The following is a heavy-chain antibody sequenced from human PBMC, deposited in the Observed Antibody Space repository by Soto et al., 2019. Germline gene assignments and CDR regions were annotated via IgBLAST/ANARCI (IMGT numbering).Heavy chain of an antibody. J-gene: IGHJ3*02. CDR1: GYTFTSYG. Sequence: QVQLVQSGAEVKKPGASVKVSCKASGYTFTSYGISWVRQAPGQGLEWMGWISAYYGNTNYAQKLQGRVTMTTGTATSTAYRELRSLRSDDTAVYYCGHHGESGDFAFDIWGQGTMVTVSS. D-gene: IGHD4-17*01. V-gene: IGHV1-18*01. CDR3: GHHGESGDFAFDI. CDR2: ISAYYGNT.